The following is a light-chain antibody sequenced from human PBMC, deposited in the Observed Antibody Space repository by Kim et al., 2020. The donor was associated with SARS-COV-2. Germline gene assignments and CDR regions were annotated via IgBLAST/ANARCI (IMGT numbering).Light chain of an antibody. CDR2: DAF. J-gene: IGKJ1*01. CDR3: QQRGNWPLT. V-gene: IGKV3-11*01. CDR1: QSVGSS. Sequence: EIVLTQSPGTLSLSPGERATLSCRASQSVGSSFAWYQQKPGQAPRLIIYDAFSRATGIPARFSGSGSGTDFTLTISSLEPEDFAVYYCQQRGNWPLTFGQGTKVDIK.